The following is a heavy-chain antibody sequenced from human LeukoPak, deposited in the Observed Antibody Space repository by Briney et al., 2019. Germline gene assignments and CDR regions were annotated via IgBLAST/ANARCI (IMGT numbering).Heavy chain of an antibody. CDR3: ARVLTGDRWGEPRFDY. D-gene: IGHD7-27*01. Sequence: SETLSLTCTVSGGSISSSSYYWGWIRQPPGKGLEWIGSIYYSGSTYYNPSLKSRVTISVDTSKNQFSLKLSSVTAADTAVYYCARVLTGDRWGEPRFDYWGQGTLVIVSS. CDR1: GGSISSSSYY. J-gene: IGHJ4*02. V-gene: IGHV4-39*07. CDR2: IYYSGST.